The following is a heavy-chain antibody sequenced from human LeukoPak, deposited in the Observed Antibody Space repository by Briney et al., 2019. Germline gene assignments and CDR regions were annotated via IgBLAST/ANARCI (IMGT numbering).Heavy chain of an antibody. CDR3: ASIRSGWPWYFDY. CDR2: IYSDGTT. Sequence: GGSLRLSCAASEFTVSSNYMSWVCQAPGEGLEWVSVIYSDGTTYYANSVKGRFTISRDNSKNTLYLQMNSLRAEDTAVYYCASIRSGWPWYFDYWGQGTQVTVSS. CDR1: EFTVSSNY. J-gene: IGHJ4*02. D-gene: IGHD6-19*01. V-gene: IGHV3-53*01.